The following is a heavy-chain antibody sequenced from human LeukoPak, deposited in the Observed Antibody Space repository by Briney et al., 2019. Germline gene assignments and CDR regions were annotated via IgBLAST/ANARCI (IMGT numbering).Heavy chain of an antibody. CDR3: ARDPGGHYGSGSYPTTWFDP. CDR2: ISSSGSTI. Sequence: GGSLRLSCAASGFTFSDYYMSWIRQAPGKGLEWVSYISSSGSTIYYADSVKGRFTISRDNSKNTLYLQMNSLRAEDTAVYYCARDPGGHYGSGSYPTTWFDPWGQGTLVTVSS. V-gene: IGHV3-11*04. D-gene: IGHD3-10*01. CDR1: GFTFSDYY. J-gene: IGHJ5*02.